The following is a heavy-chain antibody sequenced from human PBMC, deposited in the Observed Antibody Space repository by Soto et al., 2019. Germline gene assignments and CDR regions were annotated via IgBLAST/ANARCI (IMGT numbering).Heavy chain of an antibody. Sequence: EVQLVESGGGLVQPGGSLRLPCAASGFTVFYYYITWVRQAPGKRLEWVLVVYSDSHERYYPDSVKGRFTISRDTSENTVYLEMNSLRAEDTAVYCCARSGSGWYSVESWGQGTLVTVSS. V-gene: IGHV3-66*01. D-gene: IGHD6-19*01. CDR3: ARSGSGWYSVES. J-gene: IGHJ4*02. CDR2: VYSDSHER. CDR1: GFTVFYYY.